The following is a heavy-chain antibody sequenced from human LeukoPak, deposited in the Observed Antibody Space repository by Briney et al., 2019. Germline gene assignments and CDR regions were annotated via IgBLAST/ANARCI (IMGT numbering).Heavy chain of an antibody. D-gene: IGHD2-15*01. Sequence: GGSLRLSCAASGFTFDDYAMHWVRQAPGKGLEWVSGISWNSGSIGYADSVKGRFTISRDNAKNSLYLQMNSLRAEDTALYYCARGGRGLDYWGQGTLVTVSS. J-gene: IGHJ4*02. CDR3: ARGGRGLDY. CDR1: GFTFDDYA. CDR2: ISWNSGSI. V-gene: IGHV3-9*01.